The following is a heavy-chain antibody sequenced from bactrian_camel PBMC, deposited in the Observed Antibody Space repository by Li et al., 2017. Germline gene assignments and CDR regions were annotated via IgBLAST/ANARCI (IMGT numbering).Heavy chain of an antibody. CDR1: GWHYTGYC. D-gene: IGHD1*01. V-gene: IGHV3S1*01. CDR2: ITTGSGAT. CDR3: AAVNWAWLRFPRTDEFQH. Sequence: QLVESGGDSVQAGSSLRLSCKYSGWHYTGYCMAWFRQIPGKERERVAAITTGSGATDYADSVKGRFTISHDAAVNTLWLEMNNLQPEDTGIYCCAAVNWAWLRFPRTDEFQHWGQGTQVTVS. J-gene: IGHJ4*01.